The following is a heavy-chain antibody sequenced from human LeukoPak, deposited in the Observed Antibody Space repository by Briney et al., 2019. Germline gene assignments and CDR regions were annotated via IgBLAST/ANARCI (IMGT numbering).Heavy chain of an antibody. CDR2: ISSSGSTI. Sequence: GGSLRLSCAASGFTFSDYYMSWIRQAPGKGLEWVSYISSSGSTIYYADSVKGRFTISRDNAKNSLYLQMNSLRAEDTAVYYGASSESMVRGVMWTFDPWGQGTLVTVSS. V-gene: IGHV3-11*01. CDR3: ASSESMVRGVMWTFDP. D-gene: IGHD3-10*01. J-gene: IGHJ5*02. CDR1: GFTFSDYY.